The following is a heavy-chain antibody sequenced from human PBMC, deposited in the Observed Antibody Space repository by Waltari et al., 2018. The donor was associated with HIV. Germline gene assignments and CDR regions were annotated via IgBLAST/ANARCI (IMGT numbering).Heavy chain of an antibody. CDR2: INHSGGT. Sequence: QVQLQQWGAGLLKPSETLSLTCAVYGGSFSGYYWSWCRQPPGKGLEWIGQINHSGGTNYNPALTRRVTISVGTSKNQFSLKLGSVTAADTAVYYCARGRRNYYDSSGYSFDYWGQGTLVTVSS. D-gene: IGHD3-22*01. J-gene: IGHJ4*02. V-gene: IGHV4-34*01. CDR1: GGSFSGYY. CDR3: ARGRRNYYDSSGYSFDY.